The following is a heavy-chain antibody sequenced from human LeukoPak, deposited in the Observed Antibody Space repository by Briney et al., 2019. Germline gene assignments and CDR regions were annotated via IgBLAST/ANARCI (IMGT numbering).Heavy chain of an antibody. CDR3: ARDGRTISTGNWLDR. CDR2: ISSSGSTM. J-gene: IGHJ5*02. V-gene: IGHV3-48*03. D-gene: IGHD1/OR15-1a*01. Sequence: PPRGSLRLSCAASGFTFRCYEMNWVRQAPGKGLEWVSYISSSGSTMYYADSVKGRFTISRDNAKNSLYLQMNSLRAEDTAVYYCARDGRTISTGNWLDRWGQGTLVTVSS. CDR1: GFTFRCYE.